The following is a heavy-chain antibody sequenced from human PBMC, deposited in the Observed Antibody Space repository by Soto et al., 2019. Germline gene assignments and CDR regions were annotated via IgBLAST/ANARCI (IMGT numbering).Heavy chain of an antibody. J-gene: IGHJ3*02. CDR2: IKHNGSS. D-gene: IGHD6-19*01. CDR1: PGSFSHYY. Sequence: SETLSLTCAVFPGSFSHYYWNWIRQSPGKGLEWIGKIKHNGSSNYNPSLRSRVSISLDMSKNQFSLTLSSVTAADTAVYYCARGGSSDWQVALDMWGQGTMVTVSS. V-gene: IGHV4-34*01. CDR3: ARGGSSDWQVALDM.